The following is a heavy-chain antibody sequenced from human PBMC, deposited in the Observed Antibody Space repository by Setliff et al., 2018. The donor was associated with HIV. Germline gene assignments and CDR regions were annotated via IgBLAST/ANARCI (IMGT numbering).Heavy chain of an antibody. CDR2: IYTTGST. D-gene: IGHD2-2*01. CDR3: AKVAVTGYCSTTSCQNWFDP. Sequence: SETLSLTCTVSGGSTSSYYWSWIRQPPGKGLEWIGYIYTTGSTNYNPSLKSRVTISLDTAKNQFSLRLISVTAADTAVYYCAKVAVTGYCSTTSCQNWFDPWGQGTLVTVSS. CDR1: GGSTSSYY. J-gene: IGHJ5*02. V-gene: IGHV4-4*09.